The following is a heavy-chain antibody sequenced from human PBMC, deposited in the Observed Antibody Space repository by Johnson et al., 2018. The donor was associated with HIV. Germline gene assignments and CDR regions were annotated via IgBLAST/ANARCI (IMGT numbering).Heavy chain of an antibody. V-gene: IGHV3-23*04. Sequence: EVQLVESGGGLVQPGGSLRLSCAASGFTFSSYAMSWVRQAPGEGLEWVSAISGSGGSTYYAESVKGRFTISRYNSKNTRYLQMNSLRAGDTAVYYCAKDRGGKQQLVTGNDAFDIWGQGTMVTVSS. J-gene: IGHJ3*02. D-gene: IGHD6-13*01. CDR1: GFTFSSYA. CDR3: AKDRGGKQQLVTGNDAFDI. CDR2: ISGSGGST.